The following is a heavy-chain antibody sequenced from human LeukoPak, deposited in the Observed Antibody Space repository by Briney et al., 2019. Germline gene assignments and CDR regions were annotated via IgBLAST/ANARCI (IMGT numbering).Heavy chain of an antibody. Sequence: SETLSLICTVSGGSISSSGYYWGWTRQPPGKGLEWLGSITYSENAYYYPSLKSRVTISVDTSKNQFSLKLSSVTAADTAVYYCARRVAAAAAGPGYFDYWGQGTLVTVSS. CDR3: ARRVAAAAAGPGYFDY. D-gene: IGHD6-13*01. CDR2: ITYSENA. V-gene: IGHV4-39*01. CDR1: GGSISSSGYY. J-gene: IGHJ4*02.